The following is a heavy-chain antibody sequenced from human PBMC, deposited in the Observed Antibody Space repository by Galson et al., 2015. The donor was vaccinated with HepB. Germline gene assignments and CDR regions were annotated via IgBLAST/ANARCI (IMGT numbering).Heavy chain of an antibody. CDR1: GYTFTDYY. CDR3: GREEYTNRDYYYGMDV. J-gene: IGHJ6*02. V-gene: IGHV1-2*02. D-gene: IGHD2-2*02. Sequence: SCKASGYTFTDYYMHWVRQAPGQGLEWMGWINPNSGGTHYAQRFQGRVTMTRDTSISTAYMELSRLRSDDTAVYFCGREEYTNRDYYYGMDVWGQGTTVTVSS. CDR2: INPNSGGT.